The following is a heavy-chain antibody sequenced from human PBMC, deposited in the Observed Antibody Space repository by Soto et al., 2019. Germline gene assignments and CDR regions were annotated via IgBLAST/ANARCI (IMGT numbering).Heavy chain of an antibody. CDR1: GGSISSYY. CDR2: IYYSGST. J-gene: IGHJ3*02. V-gene: IGHV4-59*01. D-gene: IGHD6-19*01. Sequence: SETLSLTCTVSGGSISSYYWSWIRQPPWKGLEWIGYIYYSGSTNYNPSLKSRVTISVDTSKNQFSLKLSSVTAADTAVYYCARAGLMKGSGWYPLDAFDIWGQGTMVTVSS. CDR3: ARAGLMKGSGWYPLDAFDI.